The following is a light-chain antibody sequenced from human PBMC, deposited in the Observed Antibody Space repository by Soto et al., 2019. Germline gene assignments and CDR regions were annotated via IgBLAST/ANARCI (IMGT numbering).Light chain of an antibody. CDR3: CSYAGSYTYDV. CDR2: DVS. V-gene: IGLV2-11*01. J-gene: IGLJ2*01. Sequence: QSALTQPRSVSGSPGQSVTISCTGTSSDVGGYNYVSWYQNHPGKAPKLIIYDVSKRPSGVPDRFSGSKSGNTASLTISGLQAEDEAEYYCCSYAGSYTYDVFGGGTKLTVL. CDR1: SSDVGGYNY.